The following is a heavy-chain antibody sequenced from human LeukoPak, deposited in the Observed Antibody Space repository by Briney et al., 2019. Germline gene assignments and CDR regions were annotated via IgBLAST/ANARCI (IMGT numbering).Heavy chain of an antibody. J-gene: IGHJ5*02. V-gene: IGHV4-38-2*01. D-gene: IGHD2-21*02. CDR2: IYHSGST. CDR3: ARVMVVVTAKYNWFDP. CDR1: GYSISSGYY. Sequence: SETLSLTCAVSGYSISSGYYWGWIRQPPGKGLEWIGSIYHSGSTYYNPSLKSRVTISVDTSKNQFSLKLSPVTAADTAMYYCARVMVVVTAKYNWFDPWGQGTLVTVSS.